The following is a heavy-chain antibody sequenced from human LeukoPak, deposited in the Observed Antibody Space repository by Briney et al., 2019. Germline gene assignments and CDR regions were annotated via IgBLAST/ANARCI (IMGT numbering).Heavy chain of an antibody. J-gene: IGHJ1*01. V-gene: IGHV3-23*01. Sequence: GGSLRLSCAASGFSFSSYAMSWVRQAPGKGLEWVSAISGSGGSTYYAHSVKGRFTISRDNSKNTLYLQMNSLRAEDTAVYYCAKMGPRQRITMIVVVTGGEKVLKYFQHWGQGTLVTVSS. CDR1: GFSFSSYA. CDR3: AKMGPRQRITMIVVVTGGEKVLKYFQH. D-gene: IGHD3-22*01. CDR2: ISGSGGST.